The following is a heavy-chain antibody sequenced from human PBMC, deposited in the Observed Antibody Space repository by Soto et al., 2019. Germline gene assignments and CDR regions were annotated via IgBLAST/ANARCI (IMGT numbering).Heavy chain of an antibody. D-gene: IGHD6-19*01. CDR2: ISNTGLTT. CDR1: GLTFSSYA. Sequence: GGSLRLSCAASGLTFSSYAMSWVRQAPGRGLEWVAVISNTGLTTHYADSVKGRFTISRDNSKRTVYLQMNSLRVDDTAVYFCAKDPLWGQWLEYGYLDQWGQGNLVTVSS. V-gene: IGHV3-23*01. CDR3: AKDPLWGQWLEYGYLDQ. J-gene: IGHJ5*02.